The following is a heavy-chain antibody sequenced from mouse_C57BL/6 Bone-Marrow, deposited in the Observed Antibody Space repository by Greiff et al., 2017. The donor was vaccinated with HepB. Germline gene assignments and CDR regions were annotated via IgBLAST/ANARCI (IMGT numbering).Heavy chain of an antibody. CDR1: GYTFTDHT. V-gene: IGHV1-78*01. Sequence: VKLQESDAELVKPGASVKISCKVSGYTFTDHTIHWMKQRPEQGLEWIGYIYPRDGSTKYNEKFKGKATLTADKSSSTAYMQLNSLTSEDSAVYFCARSEVWDYYAMDYWGQGTSVTVSS. CDR2: IYPRDGST. D-gene: IGHD2-10*02. J-gene: IGHJ4*01. CDR3: ARSEVWDYYAMDY.